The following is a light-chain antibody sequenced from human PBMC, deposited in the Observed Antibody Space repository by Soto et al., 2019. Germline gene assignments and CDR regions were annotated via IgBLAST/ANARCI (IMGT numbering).Light chain of an antibody. J-gene: IGKJ2*01. V-gene: IGKV1-16*01. CDR2: AAS. Sequence: DIQMTQSPPSLSASVGDRVTITCRASQHISNYLAWFQQTPGTAPKSLISAASSLQNGVPPRFSGSGFGTDFTLTISSLQPEDFATYYCQQYDSYPHTFGHGTKLEI. CDR3: QQYDSYPHT. CDR1: QHISNY.